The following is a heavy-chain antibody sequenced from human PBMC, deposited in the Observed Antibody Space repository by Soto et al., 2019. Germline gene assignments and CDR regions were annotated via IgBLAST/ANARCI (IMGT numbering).Heavy chain of an antibody. CDR1: GFSLSTSGVG. Sequence: QITLKESGPALVKPTQTLTLTCTFSGFSLSTSGVGVGWIRQPPGKALEWLALIYWDDDKRYSPSLKSRLTTTKDTAKNLVVLTMTNMDPVDTATYYCARPGYSSGWYGAFDIWGQGTMVTVSS. V-gene: IGHV2-5*02. D-gene: IGHD6-19*01. CDR2: IYWDDDK. J-gene: IGHJ3*02. CDR3: ARPGYSSGWYGAFDI.